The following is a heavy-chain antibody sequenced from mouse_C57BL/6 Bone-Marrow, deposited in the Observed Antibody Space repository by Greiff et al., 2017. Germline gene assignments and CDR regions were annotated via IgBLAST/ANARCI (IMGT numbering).Heavy chain of an antibody. CDR1: GYTFTSYW. V-gene: IGHV1-59*01. J-gene: IGHJ4*01. Sequence: QVQLKQPGAELVRPGTSVTFSCTASGYTFTSYWMHWVKQRPGQGLEWSGGVVPSDSYTNYNQKFKGQATLTVDTSSSLDYMQLSSLTSEDSAVYCCSRGGSHRDYWGQGTSVTVSS. CDR2: VVPSDSYT. CDR3: SRGGSHRDY. D-gene: IGHD1-1*01.